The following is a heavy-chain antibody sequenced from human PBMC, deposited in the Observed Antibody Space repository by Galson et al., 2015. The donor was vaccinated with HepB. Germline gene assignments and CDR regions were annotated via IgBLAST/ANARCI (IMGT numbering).Heavy chain of an antibody. CDR3: AKVRSPASYYYGSSEFDY. CDR2: IRYDGSNK. J-gene: IGHJ4*02. CDR1: GFTFSSYG. Sequence: SLRLSCAASGFTFSSYGMHWVRQAPGKGLEWVAFIRYDGSNKYYADSVKGRFTISRDNSKNTLYLQMNSLGAEDTAVYYCAKVRSPASYYYGSSEFDYWGQGTLVTVSS. V-gene: IGHV3-30*02. D-gene: IGHD3-22*01.